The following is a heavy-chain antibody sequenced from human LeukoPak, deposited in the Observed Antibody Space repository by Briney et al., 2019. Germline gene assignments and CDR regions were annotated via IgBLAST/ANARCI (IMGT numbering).Heavy chain of an antibody. D-gene: IGHD6-19*01. CDR2: ISRTGSTM. CDR1: GFTFSSHS. J-gene: IGHJ4*02. V-gene: IGHV3-48*04. Sequence: GGSLRLSCAVSGFTFSSHSMNWVRQAPGKGLEWVSYISRTGSTMYYADSVQGRFTISRDDAKNSLYLQMNSLRAEDTAVYYCAREHSSGAFDYWGQGTLVTVSS. CDR3: AREHSSGAFDY.